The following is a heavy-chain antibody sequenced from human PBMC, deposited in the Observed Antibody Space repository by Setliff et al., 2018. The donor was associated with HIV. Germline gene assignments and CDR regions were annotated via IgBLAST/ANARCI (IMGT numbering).Heavy chain of an antibody. CDR3: ARSSRANEAFDV. CDR2: FTPFNDNT. CDR1: GYTFTGYY. Sequence: SVKVSCKASGYTFTGYYMHWVRQAPGQALEWMGWFTPFNDNTNYAQKYRGRISITRDRSMSTAYMELSSLRSEDTGMYYCARSSRANEAFDVWGQGTMVTVSS. V-gene: IGHV1-45*02. J-gene: IGHJ3*01.